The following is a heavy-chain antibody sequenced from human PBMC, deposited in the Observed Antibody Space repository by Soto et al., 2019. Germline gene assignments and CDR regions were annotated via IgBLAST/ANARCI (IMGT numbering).Heavy chain of an antibody. CDR1: GFTFSSYS. V-gene: IGHV3-48*02. CDR2: ISSSSSTI. Sequence: GGSLRLSCAASGFTFSSYSMNWVRQAPGKGLEWVSYISSSSSTIYYADSVKGRFTISRDNAKNSLYLQMNSLRDEDTAVYYCARVGGYCTNGVCYLTGGMWFGDLHDAFDIWGQGTMVTVSS. D-gene: IGHD2-8*01. CDR3: ARVGGYCTNGVCYLTGGMWFGDLHDAFDI. J-gene: IGHJ3*02.